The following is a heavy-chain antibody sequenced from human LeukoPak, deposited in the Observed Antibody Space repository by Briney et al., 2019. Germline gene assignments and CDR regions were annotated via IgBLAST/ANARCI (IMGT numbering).Heavy chain of an antibody. D-gene: IGHD5-12*01. CDR1: GFSFSTYA. Sequence: GGSLRLSSAASGFSFSTYAMSWVRQAPGKGLEWVSGISGSGRSIYYADSVKGRFTISRDNSKNTLYLQMNSLRAEDTAIYYCAKTSRVNSGYDSPFDYWGQGTLVTVSS. J-gene: IGHJ4*02. V-gene: IGHV3-23*01. CDR3: AKTSRVNSGYDSPFDY. CDR2: ISGSGRSI.